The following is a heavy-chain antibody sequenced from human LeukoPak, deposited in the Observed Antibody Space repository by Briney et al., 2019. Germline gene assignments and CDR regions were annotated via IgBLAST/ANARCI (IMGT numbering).Heavy chain of an antibody. CDR2: IYYSGTT. Sequence: KSSETLSLTCTVSGGSIGAYYWSWIRQPPGKGLEWIGYIYYSGTTNYNSSLKSRVTISVDTSNNQLPLKLSSMTAADTAVYYCARHRYYDSNFDYWGQGILVTVSS. CDR1: GGSIGAYY. CDR3: ARHRYYDSNFDY. J-gene: IGHJ4*02. D-gene: IGHD3-22*01. V-gene: IGHV4-59*08.